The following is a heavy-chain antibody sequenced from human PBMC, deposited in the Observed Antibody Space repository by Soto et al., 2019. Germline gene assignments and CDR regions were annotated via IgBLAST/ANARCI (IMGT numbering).Heavy chain of an antibody. J-gene: IGHJ4*02. CDR1: GFSPNTYG. D-gene: IGHD3-16*01. V-gene: IGHV3-30*03. Sequence: PGGSLRLSCVASGFSPNTYGIYWVRQAPGKGLQWVAQILYDGSKKHYADSVRGRFTITRDNSKNTVYLQMDSLRVDDTAMYYCVRDLALMADYWGQGTLVTVSS. CDR2: ILYDGSKK. CDR3: VRDLALMADY.